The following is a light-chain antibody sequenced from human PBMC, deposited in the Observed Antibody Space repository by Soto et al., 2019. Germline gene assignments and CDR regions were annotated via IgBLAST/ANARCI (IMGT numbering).Light chain of an antibody. CDR1: ISHVGDYPY. CDR3: RSYAATNTLV. CDR2: EVT. J-gene: IGLJ1*01. V-gene: IGLV2-14*01. Sequence: SPTLPGSVCGSRGRSDTISCTGTISHVGDYPYVSWYQQHPGRVPKLIIYEVTSRPSGITSRFSGSKSENTASLTISGLQAEDEADYYCRSYAATNTLVCGSGTKVTVL.